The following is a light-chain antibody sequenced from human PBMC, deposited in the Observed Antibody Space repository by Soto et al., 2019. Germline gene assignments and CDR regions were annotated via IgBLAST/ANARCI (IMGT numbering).Light chain of an antibody. CDR1: SSNIGAGYD. V-gene: IGLV1-40*01. J-gene: IGLJ2*01. CDR2: GNS. CDR3: QSYDSSLSVHVV. Sequence: QSVLTQPPSVSGAPGQRVTISCTGSSSNIGAGYDVHWYQQLPGPAPKLPIYGNSNRPSGVPDRFSGSKSGTSASLAITGLQAEDEADYYCQSYDSSLSVHVVFGGGTKLTVL.